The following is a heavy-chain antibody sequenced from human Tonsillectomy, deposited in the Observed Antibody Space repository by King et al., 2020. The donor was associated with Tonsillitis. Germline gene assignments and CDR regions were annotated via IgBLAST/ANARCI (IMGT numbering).Heavy chain of an antibody. D-gene: IGHD3-9*01. CDR3: ARGGDLSTGGSLFDP. V-gene: IGHV4-61*02. CDR1: GSSISSGRYY. CDR2: IYTSGST. Sequence: QLQESGPGLVKPSQTLSLTCTVSGSSISSGRYYWSWIRQPAGKGLEWIWRIYTSGSTDYNPSLESRITMSTDTSRNQFSLKLSSVTAADTAVYYCARGGDLSTGGSLFDPWGQGTLVTVSS. J-gene: IGHJ5*02.